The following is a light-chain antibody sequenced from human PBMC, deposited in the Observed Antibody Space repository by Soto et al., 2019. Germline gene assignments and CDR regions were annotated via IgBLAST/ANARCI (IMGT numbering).Light chain of an antibody. CDR2: DAS. CDR1: QTVRNNY. CDR3: QQFSSYPLT. V-gene: IGKV3-20*01. Sequence: EVVLTQSAATLSSSPGERATLSWRASQTVRNNYLAWYQQKPGQAPRLLIYDASSRATGIPDRFSGGGYGTDFTLTISRLETEDFAVYYCQQFSSYPLTFGGGTKVDIK. J-gene: IGKJ4*01.